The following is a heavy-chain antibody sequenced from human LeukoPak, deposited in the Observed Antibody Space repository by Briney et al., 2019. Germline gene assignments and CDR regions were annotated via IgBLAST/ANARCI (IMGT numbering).Heavy chain of an antibody. CDR1: GGSFSGYY. V-gene: IGHV4-34*01. CDR3: ARATYYYGSGSYYPPTRYFDY. Sequence: SETLSLTCAVYGGSFSGYYWSWIRQPPGKGLEWIGEINHSGSTNYNPSLKSRVTISVDTSKNQFSLKLSSVTAADTAVYYCARATYYYGSGSYYPPTRYFDYRGQGTLVTVSS. J-gene: IGHJ4*02. CDR2: INHSGST. D-gene: IGHD3-10*01.